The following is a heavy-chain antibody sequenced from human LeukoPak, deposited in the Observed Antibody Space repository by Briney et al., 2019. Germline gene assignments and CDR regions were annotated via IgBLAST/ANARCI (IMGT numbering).Heavy chain of an antibody. CDR2: ISYDGSNK. CDR1: AFTFSSYG. CDR3: ARDRDILTGFYYYGMDV. D-gene: IGHD3-9*01. J-gene: IGHJ6*02. Sequence: PGGSLRLSCAASAFTFSSYGMHWVRQAPGKGLEWVALISYDGSNKYYTDSVKGRFTISRDNSKNTLYLQINSLGAEDTAVYFCARDRDILTGFYYYGMDVWGQGTTVTVSS. V-gene: IGHV3-30*03.